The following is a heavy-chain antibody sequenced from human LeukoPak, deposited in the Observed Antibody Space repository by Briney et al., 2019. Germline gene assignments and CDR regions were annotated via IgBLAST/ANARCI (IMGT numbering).Heavy chain of an antibody. V-gene: IGHV7-4-1*02. Sequence: ASVKVSCKASGYTFNYYALNWVRQAPGQGLEWMGWIDTNSGNPTYAQGFTGRFVFSLDTSVSTAYLQISSLKAEDTAVYYCATMQVAGPQGGHYWGQGTLVTVSS. D-gene: IGHD6-19*01. CDR3: ATMQVAGPQGGHY. CDR2: IDTNSGNP. CDR1: GYTFNYYA. J-gene: IGHJ4*02.